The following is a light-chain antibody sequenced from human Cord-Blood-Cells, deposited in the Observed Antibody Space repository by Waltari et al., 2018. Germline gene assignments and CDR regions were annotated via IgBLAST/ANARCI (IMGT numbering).Light chain of an antibody. CDR3: SSYTSSSTLWV. V-gene: IGLV2-14*01. Sequence: QSALTQPASVSGSPGQSITISCTGTSSDVGGYNYVSWYQQHPGKAPKLMIHDVSKRPSGVSNRFSGSKSGNTASLTISGLQAEDEADYYCSSYTSSSTLWVFGGGTKLTVL. CDR1: SSDVGGYNY. CDR2: DVS. J-gene: IGLJ3*02.